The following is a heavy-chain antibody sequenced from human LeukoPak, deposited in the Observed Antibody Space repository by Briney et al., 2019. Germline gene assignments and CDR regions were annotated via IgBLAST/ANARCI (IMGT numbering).Heavy chain of an antibody. D-gene: IGHD3-10*01. CDR1: GGTFSSYA. CDR3: ARDQVGYFGAVITIDYYYYYYMDV. CDR2: IIPIFGTG. Sequence: GASVKVSCKASGGTFSSYAISWVRQAPGQGLEWMGGIIPIFGTGNYAQKFQGRVTITADESTSTAYMELSSLRSEDTAVYYCARDQVGYFGAVITIDYYYYYYMDVWGTGTTVTVS. J-gene: IGHJ6*03. V-gene: IGHV1-69*13.